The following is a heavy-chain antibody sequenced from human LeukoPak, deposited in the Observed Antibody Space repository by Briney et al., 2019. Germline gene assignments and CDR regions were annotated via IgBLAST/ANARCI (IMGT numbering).Heavy chain of an antibody. CDR3: AKDGNVVVIAYFDY. V-gene: IGHV3-NL1*01. J-gene: IGHJ4*02. CDR1: GFTFSNYA. CDR2: IYSGGTT. D-gene: IGHD3-22*01. Sequence: GGSLRLSCAASGFTFSNYAMHWVRQAPGKGLEGVSLIYSGGTTYYADSVKGRFTISRDNSKNTLYLQMNSLRAEDTAVYYCAKDGNVVVIAYFDYWGQGTLVTVSS.